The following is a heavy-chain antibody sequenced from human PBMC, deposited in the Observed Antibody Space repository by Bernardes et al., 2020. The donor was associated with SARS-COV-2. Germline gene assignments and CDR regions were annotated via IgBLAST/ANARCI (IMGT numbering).Heavy chain of an antibody. CDR3: AKDQFSSSWWGDYYYGMDV. D-gene: IGHD6-13*01. V-gene: IGHV3-30*18. CDR2: ISYDGSNK. Sequence: GGSLRLSCAASGFTFSSYGMHWVRQAPGKGLEWVAVISYDGSNKYYADSVKGRFTISRDNSKNTLYLQMNSLRAEDTAVYYCAKDQFSSSWWGDYYYGMDVWGQGTTVTVSS. J-gene: IGHJ6*02. CDR1: GFTFSSYG.